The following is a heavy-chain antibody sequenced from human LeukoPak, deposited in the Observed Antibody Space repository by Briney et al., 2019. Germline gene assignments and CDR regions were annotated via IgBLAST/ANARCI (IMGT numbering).Heavy chain of an antibody. Sequence: RPPETLSLTCTVSGGSISSYYWSWIRQPPGKGLEWIGYIYYSGSTNYNPSLKSRVTISVDTSKNQFSLKLSSVTAADTAVYYCARSYSSGWSPFDYWGQGTLVTVSS. J-gene: IGHJ4*02. V-gene: IGHV4-59*01. CDR3: ARSYSSGWSPFDY. D-gene: IGHD6-19*01. CDR1: GGSISSYY. CDR2: IYYSGST.